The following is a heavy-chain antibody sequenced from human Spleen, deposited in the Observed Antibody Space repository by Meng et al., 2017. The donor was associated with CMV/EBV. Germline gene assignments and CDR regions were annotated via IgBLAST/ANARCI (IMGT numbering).Heavy chain of an antibody. J-gene: IGHJ4*02. CDR2: ISSSSSTI. CDR1: GFTFSSYA. Sequence: GGSLRLSCAASGFTFSSYAMNWVRQAPGKGLEWVSYISSSSSTIYYADSVKGRFTISRDNAKNSLYLQMNSLRAEDTAVYYCARVSRYYDILTGYYRSLYYFDYWGQGTLVTVSS. V-gene: IGHV3-48*04. D-gene: IGHD3-9*01. CDR3: ARVSRYYDILTGYYRSLYYFDY.